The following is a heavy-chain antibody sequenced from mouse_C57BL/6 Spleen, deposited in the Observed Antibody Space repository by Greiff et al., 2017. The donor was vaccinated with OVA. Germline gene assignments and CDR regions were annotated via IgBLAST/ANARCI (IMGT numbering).Heavy chain of an antibody. CDR1: GYSITSGYY. CDR2: ISYDGSN. D-gene: IGHD2-5*01. J-gene: IGHJ4*01. CDR3: AREHSNYDPYAMDY. Sequence: EVQVVESGPGLVKPSQSLSLTCSVTGYSITSGYYWNWIRQFPGNKLEWMGYISYDGSNNYNPSLKNRISITRDTSKNQFFLKLNSVTTEDTATYYCAREHSNYDPYAMDYWGQGTSVTVSS. V-gene: IGHV3-6*01.